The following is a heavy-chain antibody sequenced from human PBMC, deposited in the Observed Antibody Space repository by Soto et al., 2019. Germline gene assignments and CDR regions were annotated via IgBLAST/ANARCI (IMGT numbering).Heavy chain of an antibody. V-gene: IGHV4-4*07. D-gene: IGHD5-18*01. CDR3: AGDTAMVGFLDY. Sequence: SETLSLTCTVSGGSITSYYWTWIRQPAGKGLEWIGRIYTSGNTNYNPSLNSRVTMSVDTSKNQFSLKLTSVTAADTAVYYCAGDTAMVGFLDYWGQGTLVTVSS. CDR1: GGSITSYY. CDR2: IYTSGNT. J-gene: IGHJ4*02.